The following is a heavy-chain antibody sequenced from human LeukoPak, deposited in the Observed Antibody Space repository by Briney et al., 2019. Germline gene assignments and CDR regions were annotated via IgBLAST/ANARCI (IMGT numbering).Heavy chain of an antibody. CDR2: IYYSGST. Sequence: SETLSLTCTISGGSISSYYWSWIRQPPGKGLEWIGYIYYSGSTKYNPSLKSRVTIAVDTSKNQFSLRLTSVTAADTAIYYCAKNGDRGAYCSGGTCYPYYYYMDVWGKGTTVTISS. V-gene: IGHV4-59*01. J-gene: IGHJ6*03. CDR3: AKNGDRGAYCSGGTCYPYYYYMDV. CDR1: GGSISSYY. D-gene: IGHD2-15*01.